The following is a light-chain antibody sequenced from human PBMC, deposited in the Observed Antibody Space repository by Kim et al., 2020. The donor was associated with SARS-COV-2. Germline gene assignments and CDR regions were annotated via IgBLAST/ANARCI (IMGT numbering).Light chain of an antibody. CDR3: CSYAGSYTYV. Sequence: GQSVTISCTGTSSEVGGYNYVSWYQQHPGKAPKLMIYDVSKRPSGVPDRFSGSKSGNPASLTISGLQAEDEADYYCCSYAGSYTYVFGTGTKVTVL. V-gene: IGLV2-11*01. J-gene: IGLJ1*01. CDR2: DVS. CDR1: SSEVGGYNY.